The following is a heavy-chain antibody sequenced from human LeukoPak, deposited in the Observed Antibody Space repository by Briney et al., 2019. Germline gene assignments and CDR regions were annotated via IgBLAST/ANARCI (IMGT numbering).Heavy chain of an antibody. Sequence: ASVKVSCKASGYTFTGYYMHWVRQAPGQGLEWMGWINPNSGGTNYAQKFQGRVTMTRDTSISTAYMELSRLRSDDTAVYYCARAGYYYDSSGYYYIDYWGQGTLVTVSS. CDR3: ARAGYYYDSSGYYYIDY. CDR2: INPNSGGT. D-gene: IGHD3-22*01. J-gene: IGHJ4*02. V-gene: IGHV1-2*02. CDR1: GYTFTGYY.